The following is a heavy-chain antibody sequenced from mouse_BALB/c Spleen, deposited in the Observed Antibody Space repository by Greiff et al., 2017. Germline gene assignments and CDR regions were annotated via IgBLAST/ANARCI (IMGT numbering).Heavy chain of an antibody. CDR2: IDPANGNT. J-gene: IGHJ2*01. CDR3: ARQATFDY. CDR1: GFNIKDSY. V-gene: IGHV14-3*02. Sequence: VQLKQSGAELVKPGASVKLSCTASGFNIKDSYMHWVKQRPEQGLEWIGRIDPANGNTKYDPKFQGKATITADTSSNTAYLQLSSLTSEDTAVYYCARQATFDYWGQGTTLTVSS. D-gene: IGHD3-2*02.